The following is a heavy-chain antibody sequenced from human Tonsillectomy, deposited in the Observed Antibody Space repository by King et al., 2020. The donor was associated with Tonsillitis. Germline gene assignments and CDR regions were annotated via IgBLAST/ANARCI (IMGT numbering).Heavy chain of an antibody. D-gene: IGHD1-26*01. CDR1: GFTFSSNW. CDR3: ARGGARAIDY. Sequence: DVQLVESGGGVIQPGGSLRLSCVASGFTFSSNWIHWVRQVPGEGLVWVSFVNNDGSYTSYADSVKGRFTISRDNAKNTLYLQMNSLRAEDTAVYYCARGGARAIDYWGQGTLVTVSS. CDR2: VNNDGSYT. J-gene: IGHJ4*02. V-gene: IGHV3-74*01.